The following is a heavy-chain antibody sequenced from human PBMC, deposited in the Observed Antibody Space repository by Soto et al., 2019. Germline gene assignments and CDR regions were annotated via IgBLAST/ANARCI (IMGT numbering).Heavy chain of an antibody. D-gene: IGHD3-3*01. Sequence: VQLVQSGAEVKKPGSSVKVSCKASGGTFSSYAISWVRQAPGQGLEWMGGIIPIFGTANYAQKFQGRVTITADESTSTAYMELSSLRSEDTAVYYCATNPYYDFWSGSPGYGMDVWGQGTTVTVSS. CDR2: IIPIFGTA. V-gene: IGHV1-69*01. CDR3: ATNPYYDFWSGSPGYGMDV. CDR1: GGTFSSYA. J-gene: IGHJ6*02.